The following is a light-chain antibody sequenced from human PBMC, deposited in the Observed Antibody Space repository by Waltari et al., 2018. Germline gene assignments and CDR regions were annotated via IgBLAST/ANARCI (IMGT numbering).Light chain of an antibody. Sequence: EKVLTPSPATAIVFPGGRVALSCRASQSVANNLAWYQQRPGQAPRLVIYDASTRASGIPARFSGSGSGTEFTLTISGLQSEDCALYYCQQYNDGYSFGQGTKLEIK. CDR3: QQYNDGYS. J-gene: IGKJ2*03. CDR2: DAS. V-gene: IGKV3-15*01. CDR1: QSVANN.